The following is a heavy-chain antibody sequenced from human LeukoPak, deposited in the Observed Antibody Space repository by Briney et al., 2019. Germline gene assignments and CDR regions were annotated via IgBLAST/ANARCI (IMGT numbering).Heavy chain of an antibody. CDR3: ASLLAGYSSGWQDY. D-gene: IGHD6-19*01. V-gene: IGHV3-23*01. Sequence: GGSLRLSCAASGFTFSIYAMSWVRQAPGKGLEWVSAISGSGGTAYYADSVKGRFTISRDNAKNSLYLQMNSLRAEDTAVYYCASLLAGYSSGWQDYWGQGTLVTVSS. CDR2: ISGSGGTA. CDR1: GFTFSIYA. J-gene: IGHJ4*02.